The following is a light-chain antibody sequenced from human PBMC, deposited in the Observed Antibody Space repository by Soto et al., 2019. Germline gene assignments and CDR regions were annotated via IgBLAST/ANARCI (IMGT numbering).Light chain of an antibody. CDR1: QSVSSN. V-gene: IGKV3-15*01. Sequence: EIVMRQSPATLSVSPGERATLSCRASQSVSSNLAWYQQKPGQAPRLLIYGASTRATGIPVRFSGSGSGTEFTLTISSRQSEEFAVYCCQQYNNWPPWTFGRGTKVEIK. CDR3: QQYNNWPPWT. CDR2: GAS. J-gene: IGKJ1*01.